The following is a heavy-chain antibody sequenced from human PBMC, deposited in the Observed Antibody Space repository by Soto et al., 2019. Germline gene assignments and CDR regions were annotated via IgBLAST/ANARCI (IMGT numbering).Heavy chain of an antibody. V-gene: IGHV2-5*02. CDR1: GFSLTTSGVG. D-gene: IGHD3-3*01. Sequence: QITLNESGPTVVRPTETLTLTCRFSGFSLTTSGVGVGWVHQSPGKAPEWLALIYWDDDKRYSESLKSRLTITKDTSKNQVVLTVANLEPSDTATYYCAHRVLRTVFGLVTTTAIYFDFWGQGTPVAVSS. J-gene: IGHJ4*02. CDR2: IYWDDDK. CDR3: AHRVLRTVFGLVTTTAIYFDF.